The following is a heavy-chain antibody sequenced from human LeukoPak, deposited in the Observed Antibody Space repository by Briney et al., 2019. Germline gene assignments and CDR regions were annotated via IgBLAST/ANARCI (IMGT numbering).Heavy chain of an antibody. CDR2: ISSSSSYI. Sequence: GGTLRLSCAASGFTFSSYGMSWVRQAPGKGLEWVSSISSSSSYIYYADSVKGRFTISRDNAKNSLYLQMNSLRAEDTAVYYCARGVWLQFSGVDYWGQGTLVTVSS. CDR3: ARGVWLQFSGVDY. J-gene: IGHJ4*02. D-gene: IGHD5-24*01. CDR1: GFTFSSYG. V-gene: IGHV3-21*01.